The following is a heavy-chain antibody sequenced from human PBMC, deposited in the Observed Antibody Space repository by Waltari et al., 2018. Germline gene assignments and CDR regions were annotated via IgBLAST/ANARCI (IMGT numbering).Heavy chain of an antibody. CDR2: IYYSGST. Sequence: QVQLQESGPGLVKPSQTLSLTCTVSGGSISSGGYYWSWIRQHPGQGLEWIGFIYYSGSTYYNPSLTSRVTLSVDTSKNQFSLKLSSVTAADTAVYYCARGPPVTNDPFDYWGQGTLVTVSS. CDR3: ARGPPVTNDPFDY. D-gene: IGHD4-17*01. J-gene: IGHJ4*02. CDR1: GGSISSGGYY. V-gene: IGHV4-31*03.